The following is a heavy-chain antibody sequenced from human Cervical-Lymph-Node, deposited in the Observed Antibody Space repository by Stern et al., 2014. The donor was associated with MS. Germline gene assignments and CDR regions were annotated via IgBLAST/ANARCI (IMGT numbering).Heavy chain of an antibody. CDR1: GGSFSGYY. D-gene: IGHD4-11*01. Sequence: QVQLQQWGAGLLKPPETLSLTCAVYGGSFSGYYWSWIRQPPGKGLEWIGEINHSGTTNYNPSLKSRVTISVDTSKTQFSLKLSSVTAADTAVYYCARELVTTSGGMDVWGQGTTVTVSS. J-gene: IGHJ6*02. CDR3: ARELVTTSGGMDV. V-gene: IGHV4-34*01. CDR2: INHSGTT.